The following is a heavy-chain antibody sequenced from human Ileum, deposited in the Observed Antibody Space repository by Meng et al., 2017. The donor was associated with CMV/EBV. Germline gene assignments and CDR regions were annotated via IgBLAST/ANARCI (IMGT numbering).Heavy chain of an antibody. CDR3: AREGPTDWGRALDY. J-gene: IGHJ4*02. CDR2: IYTSGSS. D-gene: IGHD7-27*01. Sequence: QVGLKGSCHGLVNPSYTLSLTCPVSGGSMSSYYWSWTRQPAGKGLEWIGRIYTSGSSNYHSSLKSRVTMSVDTSKNQFSMKLNSVTAADTAVYYCAREGPTDWGRALDYWGQGTLVTVSS. CDR1: GGSMSSYY. V-gene: IGHV4-4*07.